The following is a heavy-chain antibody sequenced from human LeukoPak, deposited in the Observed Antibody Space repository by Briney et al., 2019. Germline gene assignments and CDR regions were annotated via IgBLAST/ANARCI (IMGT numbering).Heavy chain of an antibody. D-gene: IGHD5-12*01. V-gene: IGHV1-18*01. CDR2: ISAFNGNT. Sequence: GASVKASCKASGYMFNIYGISWVRQAPGQGLEWMGWISAFNGNTNYARNFQDRVTMTTDTSTSTAYMELTSLSSDDTAVYYCARSPPSTGYDRFDTWGQGTLVTVSS. CDR3: ARSPPSTGYDRFDT. J-gene: IGHJ4*02. CDR1: GYMFNIYG.